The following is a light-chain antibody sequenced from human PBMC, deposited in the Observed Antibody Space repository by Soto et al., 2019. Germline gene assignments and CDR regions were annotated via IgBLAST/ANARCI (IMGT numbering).Light chain of an antibody. J-gene: IGKJ2*01. V-gene: IGKV3-15*01. Sequence: EIVMTQSPAPLSVSPGEGATLSCSASQSVSHNFAWYQQKPGQAPRLLIYRASTRATGIPTRFSGSGSGTEFTLTISSPQAEDFAVYYCEQYNSWPPLYTFGQGTKLEIK. CDR2: RAS. CDR1: QSVSHN. CDR3: EQYNSWPPLYT.